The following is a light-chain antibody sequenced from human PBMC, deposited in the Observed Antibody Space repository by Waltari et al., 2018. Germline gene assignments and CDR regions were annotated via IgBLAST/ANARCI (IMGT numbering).Light chain of an antibody. CDR3: QQANSFPIT. V-gene: IGKV1-12*01. Sequence: TCRASQDIRNLLAWYQQKPGKAPNLLIYATSSLQTRVPSRFSGSGSGTEFTLTISSLQPEDFATYYCQQANSFPITFGPGTKVDFK. J-gene: IGKJ3*01. CDR2: ATS. CDR1: QDIRNL.